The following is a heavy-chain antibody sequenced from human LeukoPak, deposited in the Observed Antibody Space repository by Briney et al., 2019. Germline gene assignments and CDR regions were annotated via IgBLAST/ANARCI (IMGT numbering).Heavy chain of an antibody. Sequence: GGSLRLSCTASGFTFSDFWMHWVRQAPGQGLVWVSRINTVGTTTPYADSVKGRFTISRDNSQNTLYLQMNSLRAEDTAVYYCARERGSRGTPPGYYGMDVWGQGTTVTVSS. J-gene: IGHJ6*02. CDR1: GFTFSDFW. V-gene: IGHV3-74*01. CDR2: INTVGTTT. D-gene: IGHD3-16*01. CDR3: ARERGSRGTPPGYYGMDV.